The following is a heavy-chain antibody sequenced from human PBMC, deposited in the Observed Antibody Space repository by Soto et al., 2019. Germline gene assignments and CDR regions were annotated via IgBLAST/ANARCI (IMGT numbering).Heavy chain of an antibody. CDR1: GGTFSSYA. V-gene: IGHV1-69*13. CDR3: ARAWQRYCISTSCYDRWFAP. J-gene: IGHJ5*02. D-gene: IGHD2-2*01. Sequence: GASVKVSCKASGGTFSSYAISWVRQAPGQGLEWMGGIIPIFGTANYAQKFQGRVTITADESTSTAYMELSSLRSEDTAVYYCARAWQRYCISTSCYDRWFAPWGQGTLVTVSS. CDR2: IIPIFGTA.